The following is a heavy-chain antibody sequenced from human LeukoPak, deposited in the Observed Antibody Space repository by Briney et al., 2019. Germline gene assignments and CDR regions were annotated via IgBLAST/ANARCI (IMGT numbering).Heavy chain of an antibody. J-gene: IGHJ5*02. CDR2: ISAYNGNT. CDR3: ARLGWGTANWFDP. CDR1: GYTFTGYY. D-gene: IGHD2-8*02. V-gene: IGHV1-18*04. Sequence: EASVKVSCKASGYTFTGYYLHWVRQAPGQGLEWMGWISAYNGNTNYAQKLQGRVTMTTDTSTSTAYMELRSLRSDDTAVYYCARLGWGTANWFDPWGQGTLVTVSS.